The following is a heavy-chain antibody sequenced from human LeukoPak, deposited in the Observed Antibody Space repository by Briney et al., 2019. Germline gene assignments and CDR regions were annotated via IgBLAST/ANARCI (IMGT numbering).Heavy chain of an antibody. J-gene: IGHJ4*02. CDR2: IYPGYSDT. D-gene: IGHD6-13*01. CDR3: ARRAGAAGTVYYYFDY. V-gene: IGHV5-51*01. CDR1: GYGFTRYW. Sequence: GESLKISCKGSGYGFTRYWIGWVRQMPGKSLEWVGIIYPGYSDTRYSPSFQEQVTISADKSITTAYLQWSSLKASDTAIYYCARRAGAAGTVYYYFDYWGQGTLVTVSS.